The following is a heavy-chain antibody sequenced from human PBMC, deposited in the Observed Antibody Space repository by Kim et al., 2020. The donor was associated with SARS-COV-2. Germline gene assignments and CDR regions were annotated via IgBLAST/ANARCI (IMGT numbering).Heavy chain of an antibody. CDR2: ISSSGSTI. CDR3: ARGGRITMILVVISAYYGLDV. Sequence: GGSLRLSCAASGFTFSSYEMNWVRQAPGKGLEWVSYISSSGSTIYYADSVKGRFTISRDKAKNSLYLQMNSLRAEDTAVYYCARGGRITMILVVISAYYGLDVWGQGTTVTVSS. V-gene: IGHV3-48*03. CDR1: GFTFSSYE. J-gene: IGHJ6*02. D-gene: IGHD3-22*01.